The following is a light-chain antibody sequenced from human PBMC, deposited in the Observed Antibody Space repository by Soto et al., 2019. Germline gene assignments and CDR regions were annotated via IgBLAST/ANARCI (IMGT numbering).Light chain of an antibody. J-gene: IGKJ1*01. CDR1: QNVSNNY. CDR2: GAS. Sequence: EIVLTQSPGPLSLSPGARATLSCRAIQNVSNNYLAWYQQKPGQAPRLLIYGASHRATGIPDRVSGSGSGTDFTLTTSGLEPEDFAVYYCQHYGSSGTFGQGTKVEIK. V-gene: IGKV3-20*01. CDR3: QHYGSSGT.